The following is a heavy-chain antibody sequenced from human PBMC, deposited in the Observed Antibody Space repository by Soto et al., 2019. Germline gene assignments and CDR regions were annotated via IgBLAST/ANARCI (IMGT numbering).Heavy chain of an antibody. Sequence: QVQRVQSGAEVKKPGASVKVSCNASGYTFSSYDINWVRQATGQGLEWMGWMNPNTGNTVYAQKFQGRVTMTRNTSISTAYMELSSLRSEDTAVYYCARERAYGMDVWGQGTTVTVSS. CDR3: ARERAYGMDV. CDR1: GYTFSSYD. J-gene: IGHJ6*02. V-gene: IGHV1-8*01. CDR2: MNPNTGNT.